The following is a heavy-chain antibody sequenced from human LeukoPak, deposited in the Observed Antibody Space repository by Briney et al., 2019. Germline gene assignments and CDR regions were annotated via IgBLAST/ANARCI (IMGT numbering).Heavy chain of an antibody. CDR2: ISSSSYI. D-gene: IGHD2-2*01. CDR3: ARDAVVVVVPAAMEWFDP. CDR1: GFTFSSYA. Sequence: PGGSLRLSCAASGFTFSSYAMSWVRQAPGKGLEWVSSISSSSYIYYADSVKGRFTISRDNAKNSLYLQMNSLRAEDTAVYYCARDAVVVVVPAAMEWFDPWGQGTLVTVSS. J-gene: IGHJ5*02. V-gene: IGHV3-21*01.